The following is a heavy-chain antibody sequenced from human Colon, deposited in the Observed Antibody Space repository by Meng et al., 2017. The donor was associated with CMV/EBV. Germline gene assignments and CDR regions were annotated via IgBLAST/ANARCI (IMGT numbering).Heavy chain of an antibody. CDR1: GASMRGFH. D-gene: IGHD2-21*02. V-gene: IGHV4-59*01. Sequence: GSLRLSCTVSGASMRGFHWTWIRQTPGKGLECLGYVYYSGGTTYHPSLKSRVTISVDTSQNQFSLNLSSVTAADTAMYYCARLAYCGNDCYFFDFWGQGTLVTVSS. CDR2: VYYSGGT. J-gene: IGHJ4*02. CDR3: ARLAYCGNDCYFFDF.